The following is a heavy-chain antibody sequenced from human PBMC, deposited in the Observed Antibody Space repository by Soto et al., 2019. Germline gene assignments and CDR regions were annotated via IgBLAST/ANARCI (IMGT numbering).Heavy chain of an antibody. Sequence: PSETLSLTCTVSGGSISSYYWSWIRQPPGKGLEWIGYIYYSGSTNYNPSLKSRVTISVDTSKNQFSLKLSSVTAADTAVYYCARCSGYDFWNCPGDWFDPWGQGTLVTVSS. D-gene: IGHD3-3*01. CDR2: IYYSGST. V-gene: IGHV4-59*01. J-gene: IGHJ5*02. CDR3: ARCSGYDFWNCPGDWFDP. CDR1: GGSISSYY.